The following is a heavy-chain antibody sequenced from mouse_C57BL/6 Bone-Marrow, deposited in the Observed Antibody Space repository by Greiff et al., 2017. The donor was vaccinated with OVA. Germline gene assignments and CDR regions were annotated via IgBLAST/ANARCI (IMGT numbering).Heavy chain of an antibody. J-gene: IGHJ4*01. CDR3: TFITTVVPMDY. D-gene: IGHD1-1*01. Sequence: EVKLVESGGGLVQPGGSMKLSCVASGFTFSNYWMNWVRQSPEKGLEWVAQIRLKSDNYATHYAESVKGRFTISRDDSKSSVYLQMNNLRAEDTGIYYCTFITTVVPMDYWGQGTSVTVSS. V-gene: IGHV6-3*01. CDR1: GFTFSNYW. CDR2: IRLKSDNYAT.